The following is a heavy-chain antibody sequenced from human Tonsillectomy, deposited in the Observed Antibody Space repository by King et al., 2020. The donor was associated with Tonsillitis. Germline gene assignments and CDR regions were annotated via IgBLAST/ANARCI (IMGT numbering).Heavy chain of an antibody. CDR2: TYYRSRWYY. V-gene: IGHV6-1*01. CDR3: AREITDYYDISGYYAY. Sequence: VQLQQSGPNLVKPSQTLSLTCAISGDSVSTNTADWNWIRQSPSRGLEWLGRTYYRSRWYYDYAVSVKSRISINPDTSKNQLSLQLDSVTPEDTAVYYCAREITDYYDISGYYAYWGQGSLGTVSS. J-gene: IGHJ4*02. CDR1: GDSVSTNTAD. D-gene: IGHD3-22*01.